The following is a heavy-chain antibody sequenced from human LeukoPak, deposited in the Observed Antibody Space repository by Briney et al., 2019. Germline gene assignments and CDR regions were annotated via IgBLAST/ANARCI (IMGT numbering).Heavy chain of an antibody. Sequence: ASVKVSCKASGYTFSSYGISWVRQAPGQGLEWMGWISAYNGNTNYAQKLQGRVTMSTDTSTSTAYMELRSLRSDDTAVYYCAREPQWELTGGFDYWAREPWSPSPQ. D-gene: IGHD1-26*01. CDR3: AREPQWELTGGFDY. J-gene: IGHJ4*02. V-gene: IGHV1-18*01. CDR1: GYTFSSYG. CDR2: ISAYNGNT.